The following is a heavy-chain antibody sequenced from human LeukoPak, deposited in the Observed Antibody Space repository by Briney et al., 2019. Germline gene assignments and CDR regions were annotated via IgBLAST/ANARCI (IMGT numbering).Heavy chain of an antibody. D-gene: IGHD5-18*01. Sequence: GGSLRLSCAASGFTFDDYAMHWVRQASGKGLEWVSGISWNSGSIGYADSVKGRFTISRDNAKNSLYLQMNSLRAEDTALYYCAKAEGYSYGQTPYYFDYWGQGTLVTVSS. V-gene: IGHV3-9*01. CDR1: GFTFDDYA. CDR3: AKAEGYSYGQTPYYFDY. J-gene: IGHJ4*02. CDR2: ISWNSGSI.